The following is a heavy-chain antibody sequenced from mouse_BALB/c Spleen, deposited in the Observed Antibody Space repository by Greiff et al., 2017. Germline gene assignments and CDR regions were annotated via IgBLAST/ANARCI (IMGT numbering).Heavy chain of an antibody. CDR2: ISSGGSYT. J-gene: IGHJ4*01. CDR1: GFTFSSYA. CDR3: ARDGHYAMDY. Sequence: DVKLVESGGGLVKPGGSLKLSCAASGFTFSSYAMSWVRQSPEKRLEWVAEISSGGSYTYYPDTVTGRFTISRDNAKNTLYLEMSSLRSEDTAMYYCARDGHYAMDYWGQGTSVTVSS. V-gene: IGHV5-9-4*01.